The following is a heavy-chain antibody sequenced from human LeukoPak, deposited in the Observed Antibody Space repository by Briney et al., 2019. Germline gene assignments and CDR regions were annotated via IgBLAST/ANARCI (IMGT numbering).Heavy chain of an antibody. Sequence: PGGSLRLSCAAPGFTFSSYEINWVRQAPGQGLEWVSYISSSGSTRYYADSVKGRFTISRDGAKNSVYLQMNSLRAEDTAVYYCARDKEGELLLDYWGQGTQVTVSS. J-gene: IGHJ4*02. CDR3: ARDKEGELLLDY. V-gene: IGHV3-48*03. CDR1: GFTFSSYE. CDR2: ISSSGSTR. D-gene: IGHD1-26*01.